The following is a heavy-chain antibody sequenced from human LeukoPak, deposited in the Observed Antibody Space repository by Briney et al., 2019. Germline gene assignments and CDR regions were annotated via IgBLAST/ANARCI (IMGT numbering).Heavy chain of an antibody. CDR3: ARPYYYDSRIDP. CDR1: GGSISSGDYY. V-gene: IGHV4-30-4*01. Sequence: SQTLSLTRTVSGGSISSGDYYWSWIRQPPGKGLEWIAYMYYSGSTYYNPSLKSRVTMSADTSKNQLSLKLSSVTAADTAVYYCARPYYYDSRIDPWARESWSPSPQ. D-gene: IGHD3-22*01. CDR2: MYYSGST. J-gene: IGHJ5*02.